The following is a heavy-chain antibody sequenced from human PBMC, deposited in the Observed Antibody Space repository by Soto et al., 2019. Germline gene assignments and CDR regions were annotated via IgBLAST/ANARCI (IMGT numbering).Heavy chain of an antibody. CDR3: ARALVPAATLSWYFDL. CDR2: ISSSSSYI. V-gene: IGHV3-21*01. CDR1: GFTFSSYS. Sequence: EVQLVESGGGLVKPGGSLRLSCAASGFTFSSYSMNWVRQAPGKGLEWVSSISSSSSYIYYADSVKGRFTISRDNAKNSLYLQMNCLRAEDTAVYYCARALVPAATLSWYFDLWGRGTLVTVSS. J-gene: IGHJ2*01. D-gene: IGHD2-2*01.